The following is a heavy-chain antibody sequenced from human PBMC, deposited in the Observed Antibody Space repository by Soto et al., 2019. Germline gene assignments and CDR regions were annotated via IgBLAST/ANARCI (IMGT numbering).Heavy chain of an antibody. CDR1: GFSFSSYW. D-gene: IGHD6-13*01. Sequence: PGGSLRLSCAGSGFSFSSYWMHWVRQDPGKGLVWISSVNTDETTKFYAGSVKGRFTVSRDNAKNTLYLQMNSLRAEDTAVYYCAREIATTGEYYFDYWGQGILVTVSS. CDR3: AREIATTGEYYFDY. V-gene: IGHV3-74*01. CDR2: VNTDETTK. J-gene: IGHJ4*02.